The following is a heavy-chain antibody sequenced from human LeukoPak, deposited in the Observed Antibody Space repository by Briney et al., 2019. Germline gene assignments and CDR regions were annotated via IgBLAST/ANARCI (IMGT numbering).Heavy chain of an antibody. V-gene: IGHV3-21*01. Sequence: GGSLRLSCAASGFSFSSSSMSWVRQAPGKGLEWVTYIDSTSTYIFYADSVQGRFTLSRDNAKNSLILQMNSLSAEDTAVYYCARRLHYFDYWGQGSLVTVSS. D-gene: IGHD2-21*02. CDR2: IDSTSTYI. J-gene: IGHJ4*02. CDR3: ARRLHYFDY. CDR1: GFSFSSSS.